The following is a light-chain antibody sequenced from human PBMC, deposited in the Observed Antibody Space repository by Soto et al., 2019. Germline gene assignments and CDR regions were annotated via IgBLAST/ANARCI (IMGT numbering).Light chain of an antibody. V-gene: IGLV1-40*01. J-gene: IGLJ1*01. CDR3: QSYDSTLSARYV. Sequence: QSVLTQPPSASATPGQRVTISCTGSSSNIGAGYDVHWYQQRPGTAPKLLIFGNTNRPSGVPDRFSGSKSGTSASLAITGLQAEDEGDYYCQSYDSTLSARYVFGTGTKVTVL. CDR2: GNT. CDR1: SSNIGAGYD.